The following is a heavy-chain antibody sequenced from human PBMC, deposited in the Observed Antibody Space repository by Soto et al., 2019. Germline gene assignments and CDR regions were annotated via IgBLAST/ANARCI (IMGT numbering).Heavy chain of an antibody. CDR3: AKPGEVPAVKPPFDY. Sequence: PGGSLRLSCAASGFTFSSYGMHWVRQAPGKGLEWVAVISYDGSNKYYADSVKGRFTISRDNSKNTLYLQMNSLRAEDMAVYYCAKPGEVPAVKPPFDYWGKGTPVTVSS. J-gene: IGHJ4*02. CDR1: GFTFSSYG. V-gene: IGHV3-30*18. CDR2: ISYDGSNK. D-gene: IGHD2-2*01.